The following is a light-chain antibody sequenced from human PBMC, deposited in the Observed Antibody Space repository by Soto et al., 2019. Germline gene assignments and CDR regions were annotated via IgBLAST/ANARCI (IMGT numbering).Light chain of an antibody. CDR3: QQSYCTPLT. Sequence: IQMNQSPSTLSASVGDRVTITCRASQIISSYLNWYQQKPGKAPKLLIYAASSLQSGVPSRFSGSGSGTDFTLTISSLQPEDFATYYCQQSYCTPLTFGVGAKV. V-gene: IGKV1-39*01. CDR1: QIISSY. CDR2: AAS. J-gene: IGKJ4*01.